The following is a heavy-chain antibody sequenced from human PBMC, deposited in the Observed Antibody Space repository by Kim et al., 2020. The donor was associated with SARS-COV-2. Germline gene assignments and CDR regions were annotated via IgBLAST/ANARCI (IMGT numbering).Heavy chain of an antibody. Sequence: DSVLGRFTISRDNSKNTLYLQMNSLRAEDTAVYYCARGSLDALSTSFAYWGQGTLVTVSS. J-gene: IGHJ4*02. D-gene: IGHD3-16*01. V-gene: IGHV3-53*01. CDR3: ARGSLDALSTSFAY.